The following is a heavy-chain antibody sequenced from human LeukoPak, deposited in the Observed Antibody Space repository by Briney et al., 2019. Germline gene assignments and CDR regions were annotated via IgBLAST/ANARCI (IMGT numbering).Heavy chain of an antibody. CDR1: GFTFSSYG. V-gene: IGHV3-33*01. CDR3: ARGATAGHFDY. CDR2: IWYDGSNK. J-gene: IGHJ4*02. Sequence: GGSLRLSCAASGFTFSSYGMHWVRQAPGKGLEWVAVIWYDGSNKYYADSVEGRFSISRDNAKSSLFLHMNSLRAEDTAVYYCARGATAGHFDYWGQGTLITVSS. D-gene: IGHD6-13*01.